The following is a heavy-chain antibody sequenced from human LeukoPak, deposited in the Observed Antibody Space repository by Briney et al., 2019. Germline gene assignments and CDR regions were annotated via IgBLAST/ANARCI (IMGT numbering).Heavy chain of an antibody. CDR1: SGSFSGYY. J-gene: IGHJ6*03. D-gene: IGHD6-13*01. CDR3: ARGVTAAGIRYYYYYMDV. CDR2: INHSGST. Sequence: SETLSLTCAVYSGSFSGYYWSWICQPPGKGLEWIGEINHSGSTNYNPSLKSRVTISVDTSKNQFSLKLSSVTAADTAVYYCARGVTAAGIRYYYYYMDVWGKGTTVTVSS. V-gene: IGHV4-34*01.